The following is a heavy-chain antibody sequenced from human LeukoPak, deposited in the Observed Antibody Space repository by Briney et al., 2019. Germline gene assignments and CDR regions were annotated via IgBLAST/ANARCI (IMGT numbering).Heavy chain of an antibody. Sequence: GASVKVSCKASGYTFTSYYMHWVRQAPGQGLEWRGIINPSGGSTSYAQKFQGRVTMTRDTSTSTVYMELSSLRSEDTAVYYCARVMGITIFGVVIYNWFDHWGQGTLVTVSS. V-gene: IGHV1-46*03. CDR1: GYTFTSYY. CDR2: INPSGGST. D-gene: IGHD3-3*01. J-gene: IGHJ5*02. CDR3: ARVMGITIFGVVIYNWFDH.